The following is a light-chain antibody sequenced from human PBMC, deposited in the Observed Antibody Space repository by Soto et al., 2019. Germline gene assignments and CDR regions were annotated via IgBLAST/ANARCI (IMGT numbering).Light chain of an antibody. V-gene: IGLV2-14*01. J-gene: IGLJ2*01. CDR2: DVS. Sequence: QSVLTQPASVSGSRGQSITISCTGTSSDVGGYNYVSWYQQHPGKAPKLMIYDVSNRPSGVSNRFSGSKSGNTASLTISGLQAEDEADYYCSSYTSSSIVVFGGGTKLTVL. CDR1: SSDVGGYNY. CDR3: SSYTSSSIVV.